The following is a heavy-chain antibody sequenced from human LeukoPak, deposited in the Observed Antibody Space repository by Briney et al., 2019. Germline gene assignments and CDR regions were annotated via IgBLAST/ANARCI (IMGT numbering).Heavy chain of an antibody. CDR2: IYYSGST. J-gene: IGHJ4*02. D-gene: IGHD6-19*01. CDR3: ARRSPARGWPFDF. CDR1: GGSISSSSYY. V-gene: IGHV4-39*07. Sequence: SETLSLTCTVSGGSISSSSYYWGWIRQPPGKGLEWIGSIYYSGSTYYNPSLKSRVTISVDASKNQFSLKLNSVTAADTAVYYCARRSPARGWPFDFWGQGTLVTVSS.